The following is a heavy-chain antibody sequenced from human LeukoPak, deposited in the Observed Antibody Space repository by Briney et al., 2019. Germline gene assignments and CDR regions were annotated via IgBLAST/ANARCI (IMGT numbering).Heavy chain of an antibody. D-gene: IGHD3-3*01. J-gene: IGHJ3*02. Sequence: SGTLSLTCAVYGGSFSGYYWSWIRQPPGKGLEWIGEINHSGSTNYNPSLKSRVTISVDTSKNQFSLKLSSVTAADTAVYYCARGGRGSWSGYAARAFDIWGQGTMVTVSS. CDR2: INHSGST. CDR3: ARGGRGSWSGYAARAFDI. CDR1: GGSFSGYY. V-gene: IGHV4-34*01.